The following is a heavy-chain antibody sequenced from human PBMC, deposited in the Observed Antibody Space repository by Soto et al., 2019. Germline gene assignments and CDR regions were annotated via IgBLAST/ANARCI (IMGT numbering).Heavy chain of an antibody. J-gene: IGHJ4*02. D-gene: IGHD3-3*01. V-gene: IGHV4-30-4*01. CDR3: ARVGRDSYYDFWSGSFDY. CDR1: GGSISSGDYY. CDR2: ICYSGST. Sequence: QVQLQESGPGLVKPSQTLSLTCTVSGGSISSGDYYWSWIRQPPGKGLEWIGYICYSGSTYYNPSLKSRVTISVDTSKNQFSLKLSSVTAADTAVYYCARVGRDSYYDFWSGSFDYWGQGTLVTVSS.